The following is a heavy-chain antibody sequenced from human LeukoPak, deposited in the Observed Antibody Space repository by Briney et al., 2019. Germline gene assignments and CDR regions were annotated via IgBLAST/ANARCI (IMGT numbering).Heavy chain of an antibody. CDR2: INHSGST. J-gene: IGHJ2*01. D-gene: IGHD3-3*01. V-gene: IGHV4-34*01. CDR1: GGSFSGYY. Sequence: SETLSLTCAVYGGSFSGYYWSWIRPPPAKGLEWIGEINHSGSTNYNPSLKSRLTISVDTSKNQFSLKLSSVTAADTAVYYCAREDYDDSGAWYFDLWGRGTLVTVSS. CDR3: AREDYDDSGAWYFDL.